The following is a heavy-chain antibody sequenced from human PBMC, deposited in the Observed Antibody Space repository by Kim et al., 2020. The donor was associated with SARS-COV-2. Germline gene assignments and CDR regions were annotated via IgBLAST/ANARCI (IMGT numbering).Heavy chain of an antibody. V-gene: IGHV3-66*01. J-gene: IGHJ4*02. CDR3: ARDLLREPAAMFDY. D-gene: IGHD2-2*01. Sequence: GGSLRLSCAASGFTVSSNYMSWVRQAPGKGLEWVSVIYSGGSTYYADSVKGRFTISRDNSKNTLYLQMNSLRAEDTAVYYCARDLLREPAAMFDYWGQGTLVTVSS. CDR2: IYSGGST. CDR1: GFTVSSNY.